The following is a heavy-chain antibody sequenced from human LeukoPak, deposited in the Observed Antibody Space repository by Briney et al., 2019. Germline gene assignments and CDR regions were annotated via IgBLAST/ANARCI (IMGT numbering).Heavy chain of an antibody. CDR1: GFSFSSYW. Sequence: GGSLRLSCAASGFSFSSYWMHWVRQAPGKGLVWVARIQYDGSTTNYADSVKGRFTISRDNAKKTLYVQMNSLRAEDTAVYYCATRRITIFGVVIPTGYYYYMDVWGKGTTVTVSS. J-gene: IGHJ6*03. CDR2: IQYDGSTT. D-gene: IGHD3-3*01. CDR3: ATRRITIFGVVIPTGYYYYMDV. V-gene: IGHV3-74*01.